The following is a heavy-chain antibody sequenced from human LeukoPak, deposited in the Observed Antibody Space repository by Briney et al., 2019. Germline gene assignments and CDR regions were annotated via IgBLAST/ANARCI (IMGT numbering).Heavy chain of an antibody. CDR3: ARGQYSPDY. CDR1: GFTLSSYG. CDR2: IWYDGGNK. D-gene: IGHD2-15*01. V-gene: IGHV3-33*01. J-gene: IGHJ4*02. Sequence: PGGSLRLSCAASGFTLSSYGMHWVRQAPGKGLEWVALIWYDGGNKYYTDSVKGRFTISRDNSKNTLYLQMNSLRAEDTAVYYCARGQYSPDYWGQGTLVTVSS.